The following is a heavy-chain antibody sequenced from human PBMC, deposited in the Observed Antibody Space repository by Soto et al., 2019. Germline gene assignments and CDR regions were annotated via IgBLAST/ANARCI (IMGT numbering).Heavy chain of an antibody. Sequence: EVQLVESGGDLVQPGGSLRLSCAASGFTFSTYWMHWVRQAPGKGLLWVSRSKTDGTYATYADSVKGRFTISRDNAKNTLFLTMNSLRVEDAAVYYCAAGGSGYYANWGQGTRVTVSP. D-gene: IGHD3-22*01. CDR2: SKTDGTYA. CDR1: GFTFSTYW. CDR3: AAGGSGYYAN. V-gene: IGHV3-74*01. J-gene: IGHJ4*02.